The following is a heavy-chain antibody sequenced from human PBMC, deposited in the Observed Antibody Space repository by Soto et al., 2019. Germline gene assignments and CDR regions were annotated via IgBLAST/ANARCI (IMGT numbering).Heavy chain of an antibody. CDR2: IWYDGSNK. J-gene: IGHJ4*02. D-gene: IGHD3-16*02. CDR1: GFTFSSYG. V-gene: IGHV3-33*01. Sequence: QVQLVESGGGVVQPGRSLRLSCAASGFTFSSYGMHWVRQAPGKGLEWVAVIWYDGSNKYYADSVKGRFTISRDNSKNTLYLQMNSLRAEDTAVYYCARDVRKALVYVWGSYRWGYFDYWGQGTLVTVSS. CDR3: ARDVRKALVYVWGSYRWGYFDY.